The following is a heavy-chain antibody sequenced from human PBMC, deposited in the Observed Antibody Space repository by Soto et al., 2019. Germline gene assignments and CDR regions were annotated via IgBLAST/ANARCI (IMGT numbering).Heavy chain of an antibody. D-gene: IGHD3-22*01. CDR2: TYYRSKWYN. CDR3: ARGASYYYDSSGHRSPYFDY. V-gene: IGHV6-1*01. J-gene: IGHJ4*02. Sequence: SQTLSLTCAISGDSVSSNSAAWNWIRQSPSRGLEWLGRTYYRSKWYNDYAVSVKSRITINPDTSKNQFSLQLNSVTPEDTAVYYCARGASYYYDSSGHRSPYFDYWGQGTLVTVSS. CDR1: GDSVSSNSAA.